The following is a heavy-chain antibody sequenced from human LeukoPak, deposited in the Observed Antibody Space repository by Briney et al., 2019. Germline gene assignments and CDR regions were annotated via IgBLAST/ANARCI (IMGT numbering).Heavy chain of an antibody. CDR2: IYYSGST. CDR1: GGSISSSSYY. V-gene: IGHV4-39*01. J-gene: IGHJ5*02. Sequence: SETLSLTCTVSGGSISSSSYYWGWIRQPPGKGLEWIGSIYYSGSTYYNPSLKSRVTISVDTSKNQFSLKLSSVTAADTAVYYCARHGKWLSLYNWFDPWGQGTLVTVSS. CDR3: ARHGKWLSLYNWFDP. D-gene: IGHD3-22*01.